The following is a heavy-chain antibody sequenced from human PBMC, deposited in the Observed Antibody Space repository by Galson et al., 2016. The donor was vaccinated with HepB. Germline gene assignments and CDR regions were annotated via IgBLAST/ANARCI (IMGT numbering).Heavy chain of an antibody. V-gene: IGHV1-18*04. J-gene: IGHJ4*02. CDR2: ISAYNGNS. CDR3: ARDGAVSPSNFDS. Sequence: VKVSCKASGYTFDINGISWLRQTPEHGLEWLGWISAYNGNSNHAQNLQGRVTLTTDTSTSTAYMELRALTSDDTAVYFCARDGAVSPSNFDSWGQGTLAAVSS. D-gene: IGHD2-8*01. CDR1: GYTFDING.